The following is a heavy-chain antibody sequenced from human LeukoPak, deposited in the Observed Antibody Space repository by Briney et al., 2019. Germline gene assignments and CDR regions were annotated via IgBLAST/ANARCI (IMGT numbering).Heavy chain of an antibody. D-gene: IGHD4-17*01. Sequence: GGSLRLSCAASGFTFSSYGMHLVRQAPGKGLEWVAVISYDGSNKYYADSVKGRFTISRDNSKNTLYLQMNSLRAEDTAVYYCAKDRYGDYGSSFDYWGQGTLVTVSS. CDR1: GFTFSSYG. V-gene: IGHV3-30*18. J-gene: IGHJ4*02. CDR3: AKDRYGDYGSSFDY. CDR2: ISYDGSNK.